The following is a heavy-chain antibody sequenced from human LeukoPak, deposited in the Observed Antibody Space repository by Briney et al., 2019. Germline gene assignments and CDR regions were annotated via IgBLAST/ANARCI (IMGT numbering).Heavy chain of an antibody. D-gene: IGHD2-2*01. V-gene: IGHV4-39*01. Sequence: SETLSLTCTVSGGSISSSSYYWGWIRQPPGKGLEWIGSIYYSGSTYYNPSLKSRVTISVDTSKNQFSLKLSSVTAADTAVYYCARPYCSSTSCYLGWFDPWGQGTLVTVSS. CDR2: IYYSGST. CDR3: ARPYCSSTSCYLGWFDP. CDR1: GGSISSSSYY. J-gene: IGHJ5*02.